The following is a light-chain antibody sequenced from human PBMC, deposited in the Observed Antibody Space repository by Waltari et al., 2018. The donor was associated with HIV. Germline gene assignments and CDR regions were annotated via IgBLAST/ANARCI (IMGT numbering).Light chain of an antibody. J-gene: IGLJ3*02. V-gene: IGLV1-40*01. CDR1: SSNIGAGFD. CDR3: QSYDSGLSVV. Sequence: QSVLTQPPSVSGAPGQRVTISCTGNSSNIGAGFDVHSYQQLPETAPKLLIYGDTNRPSGVPDRFSGSKSGTSASLAITGLQAEDEADYYCQSYDSGLSVVFGGGTKLTVL. CDR2: GDT.